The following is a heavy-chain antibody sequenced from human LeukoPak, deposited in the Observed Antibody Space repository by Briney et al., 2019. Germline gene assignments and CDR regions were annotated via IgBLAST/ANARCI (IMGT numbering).Heavy chain of an antibody. CDR1: GFTFSTYS. J-gene: IGHJ4*02. CDR3: ARSPGIAAAGKLSYFDY. CDR2: ISGSGGST. Sequence: GGSLRLSCAASGFTFSTYSMSWVRQAPGKGLEWVSSISGSGGSTYYADSVKGRFTISRDNSKNTQYLQMNSLRAEDTAVYYCARSPGIAAAGKLSYFDYWGQGTLVTVSS. V-gene: IGHV3-23*01. D-gene: IGHD6-13*01.